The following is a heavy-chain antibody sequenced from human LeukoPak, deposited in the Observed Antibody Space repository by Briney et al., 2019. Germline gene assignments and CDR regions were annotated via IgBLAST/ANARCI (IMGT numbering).Heavy chain of an antibody. D-gene: IGHD1-1*01. J-gene: IGHJ3*02. CDR1: GFTFSDHY. CDR3: ARGNAHAFDI. V-gene: IGHV3-74*01. Sequence: GGSLRLSCAASGFTFSDHYMDWVRQAPGKGLVWVSRIHSDGSSTTSADSVKGRFTISRDNAENTLYLQMNSLRAEDTAVYFCARGNAHAFDIWGQGTMVTVSS. CDR2: IHSDGSST.